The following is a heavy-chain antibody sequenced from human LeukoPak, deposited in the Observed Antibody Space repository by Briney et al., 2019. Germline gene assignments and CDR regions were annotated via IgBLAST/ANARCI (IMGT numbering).Heavy chain of an antibody. CDR3: AKRRYCDDINCRDFDC. CDR1: GFTFNSYA. Sequence: PGGSLRLSCAASGFTFNSYAMSWVRQAPGQWLEWVSAVSADGGYTYYADSVKGRFSISRDNSKNTLYLQMNSLRVGDTAVYYCAKRRYCDDINCRDFDCWGQGTLVTVSS. CDR2: VSADGGYT. J-gene: IGHJ4*02. V-gene: IGHV3-23*01. D-gene: IGHD2-15*01.